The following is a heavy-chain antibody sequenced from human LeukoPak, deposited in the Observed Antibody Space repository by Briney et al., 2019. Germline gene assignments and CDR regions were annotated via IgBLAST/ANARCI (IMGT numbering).Heavy chain of an antibody. CDR2: IYYSGST. J-gene: IGHJ4*02. CDR3: ARDHPYYDILTGYSNSYFDY. CDR1: GGSVSSGSYY. Sequence: SETLSLTCTVSGGSVSSGSYYWIWIRQPPGKGLEWIGYIYYSGSTNYNPSLKSRVTISVDTSKNQFSLKLSSVTAADTAVYYCARDHPYYDILTGYSNSYFDYWGQGTLVTVSS. V-gene: IGHV4-61*01. D-gene: IGHD3-9*01.